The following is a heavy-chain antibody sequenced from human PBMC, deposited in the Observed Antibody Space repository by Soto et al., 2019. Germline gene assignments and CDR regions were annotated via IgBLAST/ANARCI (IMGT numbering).Heavy chain of an antibody. D-gene: IGHD4-4*01. CDR2: IYYSGST. CDR1: GGSISSYY. CDR3: ARLTVTRDYYYYMDV. V-gene: IGHV4-59*08. Sequence: SETLSLTCTVSGGSISSYYWSWIRQPPGKGLEWIGYIYYSGSTNYNPSLKSRVTISVDTSKNQFSLKLSSVTAADTAVYYCARLTVTRDYYYYMDVWGKGTTVTVSS. J-gene: IGHJ6*03.